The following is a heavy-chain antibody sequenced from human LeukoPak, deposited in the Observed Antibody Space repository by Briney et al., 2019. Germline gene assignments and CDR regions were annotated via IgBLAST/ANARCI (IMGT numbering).Heavy chain of an antibody. CDR3: ETSVRPPYYYSYYMDV. D-gene: IGHD4-17*01. CDR2: SIPIFGTA. J-gene: IGHJ6*03. Sequence: ASVKVSCKASGGTFSSYAISWVRQAPGQGLDWMGGSIPIFGTANYAQKFQGRVTISADEPTSTAYMELSSLRSADTAVSHCETSVRPPYYYSYYMDVWGKGTTVTVSS. CDR1: GGTFSSYA. V-gene: IGHV1-69*13.